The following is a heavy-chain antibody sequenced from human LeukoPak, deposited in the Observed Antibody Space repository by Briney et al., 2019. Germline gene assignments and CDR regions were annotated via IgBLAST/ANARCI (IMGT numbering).Heavy chain of an antibody. V-gene: IGHV3-21*01. Sequence: GGSLRLSCAASGFTFSTYNMNWIRQTPGKGLEWGSSISRSSSYINYADSLKGRFTISRDNAKNSLYLQMNSLRAEDTAVYYCAELGITMIGGVWGKGTTVTISS. CDR1: GFTFSTYN. J-gene: IGHJ6*04. CDR2: ISRSSSYI. D-gene: IGHD3-10*02. CDR3: AELGITMIGGV.